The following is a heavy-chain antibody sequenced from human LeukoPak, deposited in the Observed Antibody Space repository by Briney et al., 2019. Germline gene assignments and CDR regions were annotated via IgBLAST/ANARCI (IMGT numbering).Heavy chain of an antibody. CDR2: ISGSGGST. D-gene: IGHD3/OR15-3a*01. V-gene: IGHV3-23*01. Sequence: PGGSLRLSCAASGFTFSSYAMSWVRQAPGKGLEWVSAISGSGGSTYYADSVKGRFTIPRDNSKNTLYLQMNSLRAEDTAVYYCAKDKSLGWTEGPGWFDPWGQGTLVTVSS. J-gene: IGHJ5*02. CDR1: GFTFSSYA. CDR3: AKDKSLGWTEGPGWFDP.